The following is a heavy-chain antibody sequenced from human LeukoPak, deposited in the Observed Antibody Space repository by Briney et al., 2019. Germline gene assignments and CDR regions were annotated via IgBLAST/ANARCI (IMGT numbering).Heavy chain of an antibody. D-gene: IGHD6-13*01. V-gene: IGHV1-2*02. CDR1: GYTFTGYY. CDR2: INPNNGGT. J-gene: IGHJ4*02. CDR3: AKDRIENLSIAAAGTCVS. Sequence: ASVKVSCKASGYTFTGYYMQWVRQAPGQGLEWMGWINPNNGGTNYAQRFQGRVTMTRDTSINTAYMELSNLRPDDTALYYCAKDRIENLSIAAAGTCVSWGQGTLVTVSS.